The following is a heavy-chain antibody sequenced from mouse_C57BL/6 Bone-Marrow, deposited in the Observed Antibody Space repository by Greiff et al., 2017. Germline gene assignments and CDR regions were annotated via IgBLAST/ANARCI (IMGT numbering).Heavy chain of an antibody. CDR1: GYTFTSYW. D-gene: IGHD4-1*01. CDR2: IDPSDSYT. CDR3: ARWDWDEGY. J-gene: IGHJ2*01. Sequence: QVQLQQPGAELVMPGASVKLSCKASGYTFTSYWMHWVKQRPGQGLEWIGEIDPSDSYTNYNQKFKGKSTWTVDTSSSTAYMQLSSLTSEDSAVYYCARWDWDEGYWGQGTTLTVSS. V-gene: IGHV1-69*01.